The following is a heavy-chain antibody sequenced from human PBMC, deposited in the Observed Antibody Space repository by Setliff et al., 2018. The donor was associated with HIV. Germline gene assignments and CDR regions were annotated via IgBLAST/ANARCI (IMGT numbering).Heavy chain of an antibody. CDR1: GFTFSIHA. Sequence: GGSLRLSCATSGFTFSIHAIGCVRQAPGKGLEWVAVIGGSWGSTYYAEFVKGRFTISRDSSTDTAFLHMRSLRVEDTATYYCAKGESGSPWTDYYYFMDVWGKGT. D-gene: IGHD1-26*01. V-gene: IGHV3-23*01. CDR2: IGGSWGST. CDR3: AKGESGSPWTDYYYFMDV. J-gene: IGHJ6*03.